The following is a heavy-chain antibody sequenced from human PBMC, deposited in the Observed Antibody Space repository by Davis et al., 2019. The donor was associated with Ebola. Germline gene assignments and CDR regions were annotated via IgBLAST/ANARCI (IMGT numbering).Heavy chain of an antibody. D-gene: IGHD2-2*01. CDR3: ARGRVIVVVPAATTVDYYYYGMDV. J-gene: IGHJ6*02. Sequence: SVQVSCKASRYTFLSYGISWVRQPPGQGLEWMGRIIPLLGIANYAQKFQGRVTITADKSTSTAYMELSSLRSEDTAVYYCARGRVIVVVPAATTVDYYYYGMDVWGQGTTVTGSS. CDR2: IIPLLGIA. V-gene: IGHV1-69*04. CDR1: RYTFLSYG.